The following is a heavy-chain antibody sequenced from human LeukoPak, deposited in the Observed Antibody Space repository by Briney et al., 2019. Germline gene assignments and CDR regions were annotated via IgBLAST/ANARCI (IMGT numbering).Heavy chain of an antibody. Sequence: GASVTVSCKAFGYTFTSNYMHWVRQAPGQGLEWMGWINPNSGATNYVQKFQGRVTLTRDTSISTAYMELTRLTSNDTAVYYCARDSEPGSTIYYGHFDAGGQGTLVTVSS. CDR2: INPNSGAT. CDR3: ARDSEPGSTIYYGHFDA. CDR1: GYTFTSNY. J-gene: IGHJ4*02. D-gene: IGHD3-3*01. V-gene: IGHV1-2*02.